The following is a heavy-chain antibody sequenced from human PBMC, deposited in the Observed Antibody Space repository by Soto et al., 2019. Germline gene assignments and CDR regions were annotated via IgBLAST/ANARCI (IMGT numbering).Heavy chain of an antibody. V-gene: IGHV3-74*01. CDR1: GFTFSSYW. D-gene: IGHD3-3*02. CDR3: ARGNFGLEP. J-gene: IGHJ5*02. Sequence: PGGSLRLSCAASGFTFSSYWMHWVRQAPGQGLVCVSRINSDGSTTNYADSVKGRFTISRDNAKNTLYLQMNSLGVEDTAVYYCARGNFGLEPWGQGTLVTVSS. CDR2: INSDGSTT.